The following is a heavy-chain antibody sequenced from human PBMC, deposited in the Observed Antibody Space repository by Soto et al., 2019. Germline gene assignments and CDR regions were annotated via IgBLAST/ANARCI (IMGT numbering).Heavy chain of an antibody. Sequence: SGPTLVKPTQTLTLTCTFSGFSLSTSGVGVGWIRQPPGKALEWLALIYWNDDKRYSPSLKSRLTITKDTSKNQVVITMTNMDPVNTATYYCAHGPRFKYSSSWYDYWGQGTLVTVSS. J-gene: IGHJ4*02. CDR3: AHGPRFKYSSSWYDY. CDR2: IYWNDDK. D-gene: IGHD6-13*01. V-gene: IGHV2-5*01. CDR1: GFSLSTSGVG.